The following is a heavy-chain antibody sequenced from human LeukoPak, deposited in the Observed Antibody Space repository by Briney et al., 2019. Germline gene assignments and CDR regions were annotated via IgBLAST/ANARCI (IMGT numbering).Heavy chain of an antibody. CDR1: GFTFSSYG. CDR3: ARKYIGSYAFDI. D-gene: IGHD6-6*01. V-gene: IGHV3-23*01. J-gene: IGHJ3*02. Sequence: GGSLRLSCAASGFTFSSYGMTWVRQAPGKGLEWVSAISGSGGNTYYADSVKGRFTISRDNSKNTVYLQMKSLRAEDTAVYYCARKYIGSYAFDIWGQGTMVTVSS. CDR2: ISGSGGNT.